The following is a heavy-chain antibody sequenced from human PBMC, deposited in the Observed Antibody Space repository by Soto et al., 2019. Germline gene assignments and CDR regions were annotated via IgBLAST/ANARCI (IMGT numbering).Heavy chain of an antibody. CDR1: GFTVSSNY. CDR3: ARDKVVPAAIYYYYYMDV. V-gene: IGHV3-66*01. CDR2: IYSGGST. J-gene: IGHJ6*03. Sequence: GGSLRLSCAASGFTVSSNYMSWVRQAPGKGLEWVSVIYSGGSTYYADSVKGRFTISRDNSKNTLYLQMNSLRAEDTAVYYCARDKVVPAAIYYYYYMDVWGKGTTVTVSS. D-gene: IGHD2-2*01.